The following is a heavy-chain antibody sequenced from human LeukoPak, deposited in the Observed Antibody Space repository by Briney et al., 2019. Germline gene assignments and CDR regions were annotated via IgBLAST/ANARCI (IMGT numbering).Heavy chain of an antibody. Sequence: PSETLSLTCTVSGGSISSYYWSWIRQPPGKGLESIGYVSYSGSTNYNPSLKSRVTISVDTSKSQFSLKLNSVTAADTAVYFCARRDSSSYWYFELWGRGTLVTVSS. J-gene: IGHJ2*01. V-gene: IGHV4-59*08. CDR3: ARRDSSSYWYFEL. CDR2: VSYSGST. CDR1: GGSISSYY. D-gene: IGHD3-22*01.